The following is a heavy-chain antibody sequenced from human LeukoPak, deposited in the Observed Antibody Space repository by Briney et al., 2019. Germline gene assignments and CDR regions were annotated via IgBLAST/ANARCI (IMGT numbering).Heavy chain of an antibody. J-gene: IGHJ4*02. CDR3: ARAHYCSSTSCRSPPFDY. V-gene: IGHV1-2*02. D-gene: IGHD2-2*01. CDR1: GYTFTGYY. Sequence: ASVKVSFKASGYTFTGYYMHWVRQAPGQGLEWMGWINPNSGGTNYAQKFQGRVTMTRDTSISTAYMELSRLRSDDTAVYYCARAHYCSSTSCRSPPFDYWGQGTLVTVSS. CDR2: INPNSGGT.